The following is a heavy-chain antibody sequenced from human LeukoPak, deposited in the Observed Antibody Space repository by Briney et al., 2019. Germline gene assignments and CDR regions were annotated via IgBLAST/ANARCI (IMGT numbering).Heavy chain of an antibody. CDR2: INHSGST. CDR1: GGSFSGYY. CDR3: AREGRGWFGELSPFDY. V-gene: IGHV4-34*01. J-gene: IGHJ4*02. D-gene: IGHD3-10*01. Sequence: PSETLSLTCAVYGGSFSGYYWSWIRQPPGKGLEWIGEINHSGSTNYNPSLKSRVTISVDTSKNQFSLKLSSVTAADTAVYYCAREGRGWFGELSPFDYWGQGTLVTVSS.